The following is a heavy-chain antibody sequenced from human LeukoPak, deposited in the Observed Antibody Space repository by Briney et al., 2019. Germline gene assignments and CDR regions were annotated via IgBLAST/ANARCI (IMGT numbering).Heavy chain of an antibody. Sequence: SETLSLTCTVSGGSISSYYWGWIRQPPGKGLEWIGSIYYSGSTYYNPSLKSRVTISVDTSKNQFSLKLSSVTAADTAVYYCARLDWSSSWYLYYFDYWGQGTLVTVSS. D-gene: IGHD6-13*01. CDR3: ARLDWSSSWYLYYFDY. CDR1: GGSISSYY. CDR2: IYYSGST. J-gene: IGHJ4*02. V-gene: IGHV4-39*01.